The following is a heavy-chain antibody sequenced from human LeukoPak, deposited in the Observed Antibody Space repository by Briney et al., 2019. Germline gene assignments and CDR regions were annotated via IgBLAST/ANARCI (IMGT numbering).Heavy chain of an antibody. D-gene: IGHD6-6*01. J-gene: IGHJ6*03. CDR3: AFSMAAFYYYYYYMDV. CDR1: GGTFSSYA. V-gene: IGHV1-69*05. Sequence: ASVKVSCKASGGTFSSYAISWVRQAPGQGLEWMGGIIPIFGTANYAQKFQGRVTITTDESTSTAYMELSSLRSEDTAAYYCAFSMAAFYYYYYYMDVWGKGTTVTVSS. CDR2: IIPIFGTA.